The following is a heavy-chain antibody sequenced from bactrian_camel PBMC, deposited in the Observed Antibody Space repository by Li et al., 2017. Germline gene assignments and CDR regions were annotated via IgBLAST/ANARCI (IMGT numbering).Heavy chain of an antibody. V-gene: IGHV3S40*01. Sequence: VQLVESGGGLVQPGGSLRLSCAASGITFSSYDMSWVRQAPGKGLEWVSTINDGGGSTYYGEHVKGRFTISRDNAKTTMYLQMSRLKPEDTAVYYCAADRLPLVVAGPFAYWGQGTQVTVS. CDR2: INDGGGST. D-gene: IGHD6*01. CDR3: AADRLPLVVAGPFAY. CDR1: GITFSSYD. J-gene: IGHJ6*01.